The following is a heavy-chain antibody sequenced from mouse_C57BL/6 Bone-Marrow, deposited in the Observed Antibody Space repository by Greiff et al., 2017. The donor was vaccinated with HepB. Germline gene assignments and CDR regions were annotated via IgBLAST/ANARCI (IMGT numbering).Heavy chain of an antibody. V-gene: IGHV1-53*01. CDR3: ARERDITTVVAPYFDV. Sequence: QVQLQQPGTELVKPGASVKLSCKASGYTFTSYWMHWVKQRPGQGLEWIGNINPSNGGTNYNEKFKSKATLTVDKSSSTAYMQLSSLTSEDSAVYYCARERDITTVVAPYFDVWGTGTTVTVSS. J-gene: IGHJ1*03. D-gene: IGHD1-1*01. CDR1: GYTFTSYW. CDR2: INPSNGGT.